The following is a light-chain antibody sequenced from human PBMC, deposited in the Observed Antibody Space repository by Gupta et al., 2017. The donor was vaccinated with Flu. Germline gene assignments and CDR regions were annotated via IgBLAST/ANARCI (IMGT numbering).Light chain of an antibody. V-gene: IGKV2-30*01. CDR3: MQGEHCPWT. Sequence: VTVGKPASISCSTSQGRRDSDGNTYLYWFQQRPGHSPRRLINMGSYRDSGVPDRFSGSGSGTDFTLKISRVEAEDVGVYYCMQGEHCPWTFGQGTKVEIK. CDR1: QGRRDSDGNTY. CDR2: MGS. J-gene: IGKJ1*01.